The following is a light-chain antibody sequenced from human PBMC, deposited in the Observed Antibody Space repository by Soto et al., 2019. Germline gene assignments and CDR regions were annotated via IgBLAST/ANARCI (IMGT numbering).Light chain of an antibody. CDR2: DIS. CDR3: LLSYSGAWV. CDR1: TGAVTSGHW. V-gene: IGLV7-46*01. J-gene: IGLJ3*02. Sequence: QAVVTQEPSLTVSPGGTVTVTCGSSTGAVTSGHWHYWFQQKPGQAPRTLIYDISSKHSWTPARFSGSLLGGKAALTLSGAQPEDEAEYYCLLSYSGAWVFGGGTKLTVL.